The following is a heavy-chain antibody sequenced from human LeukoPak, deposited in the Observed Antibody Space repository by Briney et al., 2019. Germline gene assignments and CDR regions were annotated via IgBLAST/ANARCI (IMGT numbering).Heavy chain of an antibody. CDR1: GFTFSNCE. Sequence: GGSLRLSCAASGFTFSNCEMNWVRQAPGKGLEWVSYISSTGNTINYADSVKGRFTISRDNAKNSPYLQMNSLRAEDTAIYYCARGLRASSAAWGQGTLVTVSS. D-gene: IGHD2-15*01. CDR3: ARGLRASSAA. CDR2: ISSTGNTI. V-gene: IGHV3-48*03. J-gene: IGHJ5*02.